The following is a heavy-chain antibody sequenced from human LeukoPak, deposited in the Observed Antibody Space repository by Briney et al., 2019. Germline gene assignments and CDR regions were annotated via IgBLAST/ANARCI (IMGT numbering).Heavy chain of an antibody. CDR2: ISGSGGST. V-gene: IGHV3-23*01. CDR1: GFTFSNKA. D-gene: IGHD3-9*01. CDR3: ANLDSRIYYYGMDV. Sequence: GGSLRLSCAASGFTFSNKAMSWVRQAPGKGLEWVSTISGSGGSTYYADSVKGRFSIPRDNSKNTLYLQMNSLRAEDTAVYYYANLDSRIYYYGMDVWGQGTTVTVSS. J-gene: IGHJ6*02.